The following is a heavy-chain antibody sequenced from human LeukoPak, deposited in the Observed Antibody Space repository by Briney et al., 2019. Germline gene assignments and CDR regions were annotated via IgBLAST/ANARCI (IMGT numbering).Heavy chain of an antibody. Sequence: ASVKVSCKASGYTFTSYGISWVRQAPGQGLEWMGWISAYNGNTNYAQKLQGRVTMTTDTSTSTAYMELRRLRSDDTAVYYCARSSGSGYDFWSGYPFDYWGQGTLVTVSS. V-gene: IGHV1-18*01. CDR2: ISAYNGNT. J-gene: IGHJ4*02. CDR3: ARSSGSGYDFWSGYPFDY. D-gene: IGHD3-3*01. CDR1: GYTFTSYG.